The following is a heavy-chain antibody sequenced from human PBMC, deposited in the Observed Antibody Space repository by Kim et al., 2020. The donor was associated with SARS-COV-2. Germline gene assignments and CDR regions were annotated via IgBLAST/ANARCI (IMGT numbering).Heavy chain of an antibody. CDR1: GFTFDDYT. Sequence: GGSLRLSCAASGFTFDDYTMHWVRQAPGKGLEWVSLISWDGGSTYYADSVKGRFTISRDNSKNSLYLQMNSLGTEDPALYYCAKGTSTYYGILTGGGDLDYWGQGTLVTVSS. V-gene: IGHV3-43*01. CDR2: ISWDGGST. J-gene: IGHJ4*02. CDR3: AKGTSTYYGILTGGGDLDY. D-gene: IGHD3-9*01.